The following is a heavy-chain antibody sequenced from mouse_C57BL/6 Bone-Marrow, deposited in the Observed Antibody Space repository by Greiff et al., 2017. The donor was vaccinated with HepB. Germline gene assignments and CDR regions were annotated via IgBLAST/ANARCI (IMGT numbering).Heavy chain of an antibody. CDR2: IYPRSGNT. V-gene: IGHV1-81*01. CDR1: GYTFTSYG. CDR3: ARRDGSSPGFAY. D-gene: IGHD1-1*01. Sequence: VQRVESGAELARPGASVKLSCKASGYTFTSYGISWVKQRTGQGLEWIGEIYPRSGNTYYNEKFKGKATLTADKSSSTAYMELRSLTSEDSAVYFCARRDGSSPGFAYWGQGTLVTVSA. J-gene: IGHJ3*01.